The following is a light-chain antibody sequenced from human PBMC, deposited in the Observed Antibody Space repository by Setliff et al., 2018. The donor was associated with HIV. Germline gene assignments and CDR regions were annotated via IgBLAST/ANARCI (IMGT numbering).Light chain of an antibody. Sequence: LTQPPSVSGAPGQRVTISCIGTSSNIGAGYDVHWYQQLPGTAPKLLIYDNTNRPSGVPDRFSGSNSGTSASLAITGLQAEDEADYYCQSYDSGLGVFGTGTKVTVL. CDR3: QSYDSGLGV. CDR2: DNT. CDR1: SSNIGAGYD. V-gene: IGLV1-40*01. J-gene: IGLJ1*01.